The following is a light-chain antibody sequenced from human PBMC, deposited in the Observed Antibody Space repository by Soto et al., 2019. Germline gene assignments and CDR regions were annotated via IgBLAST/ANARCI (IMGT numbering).Light chain of an antibody. CDR3: SSYTSSDTLV. V-gene: IGLV2-14*03. Sequence: QSALTQPASVSGSPGQSITISCSGTNSDVGAYNYVSWYQQHPGKAPRLLIYNVSNRPSGVSNHFSGSKSGNTASLTISGLQAEDEGDYYCSSYTSSDTLVFGGGTKLTVL. J-gene: IGLJ2*01. CDR2: NVS. CDR1: NSDVGAYNY.